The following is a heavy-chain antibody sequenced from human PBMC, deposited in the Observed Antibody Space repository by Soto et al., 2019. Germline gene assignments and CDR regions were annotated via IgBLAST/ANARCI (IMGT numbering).Heavy chain of an antibody. CDR2: ISSRGSTI. CDR3: ARRVCQSAVGSTSIAALRCGFDP. CDR1: GFTFSDYY. V-gene: IGHV3-11*01. D-gene: IGHD6-6*01. J-gene: IGHJ5*01. Sequence: QVQLVESGGGLVKPGGSLRLSCVASGFTFSDYYMSWIRQAPGKGLEWVLYISSRGSTIYYADSVKGRFTISRDNAKNSLYLQMNSLSAEDTAVYYCARRVCQSAVGSTSIAALRCGFDPWGQGTLVTVFS.